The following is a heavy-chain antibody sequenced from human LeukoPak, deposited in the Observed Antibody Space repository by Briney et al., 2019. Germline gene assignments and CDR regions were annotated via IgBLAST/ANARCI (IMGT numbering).Heavy chain of an antibody. CDR1: GYTFTSYG. J-gene: IGHJ1*01. V-gene: IGHV1-18*01. Sequence: ASVKGSCKASGYTFTSYGISWGRQAPGQRLEWMGWVSAYNGNTNYAQKLQGRVTMTTDTSTSTAYMELRSLRSDDTAVYYCARVRVGAAYFQHWGQGTLVTVSS. CDR3: ARVRVGAAYFQH. D-gene: IGHD1-26*01. CDR2: VSAYNGNT.